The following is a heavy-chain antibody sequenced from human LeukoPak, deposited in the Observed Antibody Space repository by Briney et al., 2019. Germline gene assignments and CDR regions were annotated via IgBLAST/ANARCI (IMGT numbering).Heavy chain of an antibody. CDR3: ARNYDFWSGSMDV. CDR2: IYTSGST. Sequence: SQTLSLTCTVSGGSISSGSYYWSWIRQPAGKGLEWIGRIYTSGSTNYNPSLKSRVTISVDTSKNQFSLKLSSVTAADTAVYYCARNYDFWSGSMDVWGKGTTVTVSS. V-gene: IGHV4-61*02. D-gene: IGHD3-3*01. J-gene: IGHJ6*03. CDR1: GGSISSGSYY.